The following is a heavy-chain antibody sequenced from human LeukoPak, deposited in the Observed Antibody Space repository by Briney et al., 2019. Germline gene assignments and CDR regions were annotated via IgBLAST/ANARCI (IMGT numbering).Heavy chain of an antibody. CDR2: MNPNNGNT. CDR1: GYTFTSYD. D-gene: IGHD1-1*01. J-gene: IGHJ6*02. V-gene: IGHV1-8*01. Sequence: GASVKDSCKASGYTFTSYDTNWVRQATGQGLEWMGRMNPNNGNTGYAQKFQGRVTMTRSTSISTAYMEMSSLKAEDTAVYYCARVANDTMPFCYYYGMDVWGQGTPVTVSS. CDR3: ARVANDTMPFCYYYGMDV.